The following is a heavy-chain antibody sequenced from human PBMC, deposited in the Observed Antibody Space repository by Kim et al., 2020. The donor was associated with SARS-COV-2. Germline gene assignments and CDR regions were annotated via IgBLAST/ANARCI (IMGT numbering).Heavy chain of an antibody. J-gene: IGHJ6*02. D-gene: IGHD2-2*02. CDR3: AKLKTSSCYSAMDV. V-gene: IGHV3-23*01. Sequence: YADSVAGRFAISRGDSKNTLYLQMNSLRAEDTAVYYCAKLKTSSCYSAMDVWGQGTTVTVSS.